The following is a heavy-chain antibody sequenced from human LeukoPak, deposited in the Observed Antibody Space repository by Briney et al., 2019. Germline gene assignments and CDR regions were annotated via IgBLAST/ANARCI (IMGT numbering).Heavy chain of an antibody. CDR3: ARTYSGYVWGTFDY. Sequence: GGSLRLSCAASGFTFDDYGMSWVRHAPGKGLEWVSGINWNGGSTGYADSVKGRFTISRDNAKNSLYLQMNSLRAEDTALYYCARTYSGYVWGTFDYWGQGTLVTVSS. V-gene: IGHV3-20*04. D-gene: IGHD3-16*01. CDR1: GFTFDDYG. CDR2: INWNGGST. J-gene: IGHJ4*02.